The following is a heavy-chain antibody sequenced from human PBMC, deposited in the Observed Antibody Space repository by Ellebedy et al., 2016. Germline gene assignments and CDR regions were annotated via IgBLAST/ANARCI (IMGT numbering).Heavy chain of an antibody. J-gene: IGHJ4*02. D-gene: IGHD3-22*01. CDR1: GGSISSYC. CDR2: IYNSGST. V-gene: IGHV4-59*08. CDR3: ARRNALYYYDSSGFDY. Sequence: SETLSLTCTVSGGSISSYCWSWIRQPPGKGLEWIGYIYNSGSTDYNPSLKSRVTISVDTSKNQFSLKLTSVTAADTAVYYCARRNALYYYDSSGFDYWGQGTLVTVSS.